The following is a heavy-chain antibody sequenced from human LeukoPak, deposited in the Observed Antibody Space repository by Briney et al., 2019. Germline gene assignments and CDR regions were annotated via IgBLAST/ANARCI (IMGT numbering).Heavy chain of an antibody. J-gene: IGHJ4*02. D-gene: IGHD5-12*01. CDR3: AKDSVASPVAPFD. V-gene: IGHV3-21*04. Sequence: KPGGSLRLSCAASGFTFSSYSMNWVRQAPGKGLEWVSSISSSSSYIYYADSVKGRFTISRDNAKNSLYLQMNSLRAEDTAIYYCAKDSVASPVAPFDWGPGTLVTVSS. CDR2: ISSSSSYI. CDR1: GFTFSSYS.